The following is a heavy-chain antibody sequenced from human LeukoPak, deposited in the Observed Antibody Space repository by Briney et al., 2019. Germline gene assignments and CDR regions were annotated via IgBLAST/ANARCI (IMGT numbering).Heavy chain of an antibody. Sequence: GGSLRLSCAASGFTFRSYGMHWVRQAPGKGLEWVAIIRYDGSNKYYADSVKGRITTSRDNSKNTLYLQMNSLRAEDTAVYYCATVRGCGGDCYYIDYWGQGTLVTVSS. D-gene: IGHD2-21*02. CDR2: IRYDGSNK. CDR1: GFTFRSYG. CDR3: ATVRGCGGDCYYIDY. V-gene: IGHV3-30*02. J-gene: IGHJ4*02.